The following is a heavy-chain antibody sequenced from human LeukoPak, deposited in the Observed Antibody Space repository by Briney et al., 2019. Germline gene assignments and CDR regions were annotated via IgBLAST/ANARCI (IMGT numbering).Heavy chain of an antibody. J-gene: IGHJ4*02. CDR1: GVSISGYY. V-gene: IGHV4-59*05. Sequence: SETLSLTCTVSGVSISGYYWIWIRQSPGRGLEYIGSIFYRESFSYGGTTFYNPSLQSRVTISVDTSKNAFSLRLTSVTAADTAAYFCARQTSGNKDYWGQGTLVTVSS. CDR3: ARQTSGNKDY. D-gene: IGHD1/OR15-1a*01. CDR2: IFYRESFSYGGTT.